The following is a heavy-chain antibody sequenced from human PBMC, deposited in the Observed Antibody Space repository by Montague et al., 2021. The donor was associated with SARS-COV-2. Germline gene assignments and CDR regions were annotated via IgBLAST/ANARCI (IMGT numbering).Heavy chain of an antibody. CDR3: ARHRRLVIISDSSVDY. J-gene: IGHJ4*02. CDR1: GGSISSYY. V-gene: IGHV4-59*08. D-gene: IGHD3-9*01. CDR2: IYYSGST. Sequence: SETLSLTCTVSGGSISSYYWSWIRQPPGKGLEWIGDIYYSGSTNYNPSLKSRVTISVDTSKNQFSLKLSSVTAADTAVYYCARHRRLVIISDSSVDYWGQGTLVTVSS.